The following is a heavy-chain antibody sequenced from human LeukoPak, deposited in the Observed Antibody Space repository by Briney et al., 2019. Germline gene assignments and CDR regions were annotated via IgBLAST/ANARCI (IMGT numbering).Heavy chain of an antibody. Sequence: GASVKVSCKASGGTFSSYTISWVRQAPGQGLEWMGRIIPILGIANYAQKFQGRVTITADKSTSTAYMELGSLRSEDTAVYYCARAEGVSWFDPWGQGTLVTVSS. CDR2: IIPILGIA. CDR3: ARAEGVSWFDP. V-gene: IGHV1-69*02. CDR1: GGTFSSYT. J-gene: IGHJ5*02. D-gene: IGHD3-16*01.